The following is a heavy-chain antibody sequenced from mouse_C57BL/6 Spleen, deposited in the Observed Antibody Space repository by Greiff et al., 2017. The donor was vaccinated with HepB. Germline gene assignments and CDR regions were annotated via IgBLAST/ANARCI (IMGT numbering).Heavy chain of an antibody. Sequence: DVHLVESGGGLVQPGGSLSLSCAASGFTFTDYYMSWVRQPPGKALEWLGFIRNKANGYTTEYSASVKGRFTISRDNSQSILYLQMNALRAEDSATYYCARYGVWYSNFHFDYWGQGTTLTVSS. CDR3: ARYGVWYSNFHFDY. CDR1: GFTFTDYY. D-gene: IGHD2-5*01. J-gene: IGHJ2*01. CDR2: IRNKANGYTT. V-gene: IGHV7-3*01.